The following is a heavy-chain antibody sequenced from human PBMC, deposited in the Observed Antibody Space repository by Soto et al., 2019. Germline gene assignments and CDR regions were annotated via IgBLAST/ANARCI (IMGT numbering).Heavy chain of an antibody. CDR3: AIYSSGWHRYFDY. D-gene: IGHD6-19*01. CDR2: INAGNGNT. CDR1: GYTFTSYA. Sequence: ASVTVSCKASGYTFTSYAMHWVRQAPGQRLEWMGWINAGNGNTKYSQKFQGRVTITRDTSASTAYMELSSLRSEDTAVYYCAIYSSGWHRYFDYWGQGTLVTVSS. V-gene: IGHV1-3*01. J-gene: IGHJ4*02.